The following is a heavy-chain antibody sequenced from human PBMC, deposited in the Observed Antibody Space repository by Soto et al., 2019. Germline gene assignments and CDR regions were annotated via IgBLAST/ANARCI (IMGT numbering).Heavy chain of an antibody. CDR3: ARAGVTVFGMVAPADV. D-gene: IGHD3-3*01. V-gene: IGHV6-1*01. CDR1: GDSVSSTTTA. J-gene: IGHJ4*02. CDR2: TFFRSKWYN. Sequence: QTLSLTCAISGDSVSSTTTAWNWIRQSPSRGLEWLGRTFFRSKWYNDYAESVKGRIIINADTSKNQFSLQLRSVTPDDTGAYYCARAGVTVFGMVAPADVWGQGNLVTVSS.